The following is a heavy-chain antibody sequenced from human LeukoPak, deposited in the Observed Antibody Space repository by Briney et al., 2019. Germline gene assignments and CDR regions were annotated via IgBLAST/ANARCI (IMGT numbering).Heavy chain of an antibody. Sequence: ASVKVSCKASGYTFTGYYMHWVRQAPGQGLEWMGWINPNSGGTNYAQKFQGRVTMTRDTSISTAYMELSRLRSDDTAVYYCARDLGCSGWYRFVYWGQGTLVTVSS. CDR2: INPNSGGT. V-gene: IGHV1-2*02. CDR1: GYTFTGYY. CDR3: ARDLGCSGWYRFVY. J-gene: IGHJ4*02. D-gene: IGHD6-19*01.